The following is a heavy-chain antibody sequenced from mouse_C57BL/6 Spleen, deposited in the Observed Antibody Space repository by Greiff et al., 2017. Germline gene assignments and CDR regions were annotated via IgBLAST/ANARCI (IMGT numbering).Heavy chain of an antibody. CDR2: IDPSDSYT. Sequence: QVQLQQPGAELVKPGASVKLSCKASGYTFTSYWMQWVKQRPGQGLEWIGEIDPSDSYTNYNQKFKGKATLTVDTSSSTAYMQLSSLTSEDSAVYYCARPYGREAMDYWGQGTSVTVSS. J-gene: IGHJ4*01. CDR3: ARPYGREAMDY. V-gene: IGHV1-50*01. CDR1: GYTFTSYW. D-gene: IGHD1-1*01.